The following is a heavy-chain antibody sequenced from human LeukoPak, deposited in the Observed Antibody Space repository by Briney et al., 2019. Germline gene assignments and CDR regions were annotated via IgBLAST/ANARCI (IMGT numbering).Heavy chain of an antibody. CDR1: GFTFSSYW. CDR2: IKQDGSEK. Sequence: GGSLRLSCAASGFTFSSYWMSWVRQAPGKGLEWVANIKQDGSEKYYVDSVKGRFTISRDNAKNSLYLQMNSLRAEDTAVYYCARSSRITMVRDRRRGFDLWGQGTLVTVSS. V-gene: IGHV3-7*01. J-gene: IGHJ5*02. D-gene: IGHD3-10*01. CDR3: ARSSRITMVRDRRRGFDL.